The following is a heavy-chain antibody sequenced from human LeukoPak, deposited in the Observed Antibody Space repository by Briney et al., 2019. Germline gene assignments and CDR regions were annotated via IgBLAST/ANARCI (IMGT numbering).Heavy chain of an antibody. CDR3: ARDFLEDSY. Sequence: PGGSLGLSCSASGFTFTTYNMNWVRQAPGKGLEWVSYISSSSSTIYYADSVKGRFTISRDNAKNSLYLQMNSLRAEDTAVYYCARDFLEDSYWGQGTLVTVSS. D-gene: IGHD3-3*01. CDR2: ISSSSSTI. J-gene: IGHJ4*02. CDR1: GFTFTTYN. V-gene: IGHV3-48*01.